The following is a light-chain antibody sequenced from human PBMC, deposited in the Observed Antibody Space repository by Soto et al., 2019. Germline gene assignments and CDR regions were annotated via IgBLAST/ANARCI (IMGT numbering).Light chain of an antibody. J-gene: IGKJ3*01. Sequence: EIVLTQSPGTLSLSPGGRATLSCRASQSVSSSYLAWYQQRPGQAHRLLIYGASSRATGIPDRFSGSGYGTDFTLTISRLEPEDFAVYYFQRYGSSPLYTFGPGTKVDIK. V-gene: IGKV3-20*01. CDR1: QSVSSSY. CDR3: QRYGSSPLYT. CDR2: GAS.